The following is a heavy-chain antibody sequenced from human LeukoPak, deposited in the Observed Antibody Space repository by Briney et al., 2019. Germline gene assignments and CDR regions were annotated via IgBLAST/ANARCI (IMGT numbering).Heavy chain of an antibody. D-gene: IGHD5-18*01. J-gene: IGHJ4*02. CDR2: IYYSGST. V-gene: IGHV4-39*01. CDR1: GGSISRSSYY. CDR3: ASYTAMVPGYFDY. Sequence: SETLSLTCTVSGGSISRSSYYWGWIRQPPGKGLEWIGSIYYSGSTYYNPSLKSRVTISVDTSKNQFSLKLSSVTAADTAVYYCASYTAMVPGYFDYWGQGTLVTVSS.